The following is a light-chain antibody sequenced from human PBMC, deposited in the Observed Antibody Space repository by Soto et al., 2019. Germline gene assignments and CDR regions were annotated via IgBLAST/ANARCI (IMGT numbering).Light chain of an antibody. CDR1: QSISSY. Sequence: DIQMTQSPSSLSASVGDRVTITCRASQSISSYLHWYQQKPGKAPKLLIYDTSSLQSGAPSRFSGSGSETDFTLTISSLQPEDFATYYCQQTYSSWTFGQGTKVEVK. V-gene: IGKV1-39*01. J-gene: IGKJ1*01. CDR2: DTS. CDR3: QQTYSSWT.